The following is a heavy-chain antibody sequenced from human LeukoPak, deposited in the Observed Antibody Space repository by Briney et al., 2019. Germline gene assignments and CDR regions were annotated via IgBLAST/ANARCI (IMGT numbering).Heavy chain of an antibody. J-gene: IGHJ5*02. Sequence: ASVKVSCKASGYTFTGYYMHWVRQTPGQGLEWMGWINPNSGGTTYAQTFQGRVTMTRDTSIRTAYMELSRLKYDDTAVYYCAREGGAAGWGSLSDWFDPWGQGTLVTVSS. CDR1: GYTFTGYY. CDR2: INPNSGGT. CDR3: AREGGAAGWGSLSDWFDP. V-gene: IGHV1-2*02. D-gene: IGHD3-10*01.